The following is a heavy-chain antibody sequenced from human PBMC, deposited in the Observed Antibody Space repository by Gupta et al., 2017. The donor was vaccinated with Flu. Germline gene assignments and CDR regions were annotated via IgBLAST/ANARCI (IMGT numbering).Heavy chain of an antibody. V-gene: IGHV3-23*01. CDR3: AKGLFVDQPTYCSGGSCTPFDY. J-gene: IGHJ4*02. Sequence: EVQLLESGGGLVQPGGSLRLSCAASGFTFSSYAMSWVRPAPGKGLEWVSAISGSGGSTYYADSVKGRFTISRDNSKNTLYLQMNSLRAEDTAVYYCAKGLFVDQPTYCSGGSCTPFDYWGQGTLVTVSS. CDR2: ISGSGGST. D-gene: IGHD2-15*01. CDR1: GFTFSSYA.